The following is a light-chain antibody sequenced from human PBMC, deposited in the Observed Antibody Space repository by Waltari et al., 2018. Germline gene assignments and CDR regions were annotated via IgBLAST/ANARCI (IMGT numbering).Light chain of an antibody. V-gene: IGLV1-44*01. Sequence: QSVLTQPPSASGTPGQRVTISCSGSSSNIGSNTVNWYQQLPGTAPKLLIYRNNRRPSGVPERFSGSKSGTSASLAISVLQSEDEADYYCAAWDDSLNGVVFGGGTKLTVL. J-gene: IGLJ2*01. CDR2: RNN. CDR1: SSNIGSNT. CDR3: AAWDDSLNGVV.